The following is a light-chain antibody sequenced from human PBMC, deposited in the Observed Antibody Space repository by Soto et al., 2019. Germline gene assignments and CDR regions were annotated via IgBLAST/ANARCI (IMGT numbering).Light chain of an antibody. CDR2: GAS. J-gene: IGKJ5*01. V-gene: IGKV3-11*01. CDR3: QQRSNWPPPIT. CDR1: QSVSSH. Sequence: EIVLTQSPGTLSLSPGERATLSCRASQSVSSHLAWYQQRPGQAPRLLIYGASTRATGIPARFSGSGSGTDFTLTISSLEPEDFAVYYCQQRSNWPPPITFGQGTRLEIK.